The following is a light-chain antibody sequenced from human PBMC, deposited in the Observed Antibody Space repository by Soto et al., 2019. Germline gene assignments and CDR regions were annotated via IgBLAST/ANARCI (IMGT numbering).Light chain of an antibody. Sequence: AIRMTHSPSSLSASTLYIVTITFRASQGIRNDLGWYQQKPGKAPKLLIYAASSLQSGVPSRFSGSGSGTDFTLTISSLQPEDFATYYCLKDYNYPWKFGQGTKVDIK. CDR1: QGIRND. CDR2: AAS. CDR3: LKDYNYPWK. V-gene: IGKV1-6*01. J-gene: IGKJ1*01.